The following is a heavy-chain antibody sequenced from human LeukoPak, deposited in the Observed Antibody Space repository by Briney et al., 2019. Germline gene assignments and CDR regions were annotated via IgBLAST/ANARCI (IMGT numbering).Heavy chain of an antibody. CDR2: INHSGST. CDR3: ASEARVHYDSSGYYYG. V-gene: IGHV4-34*01. J-gene: IGHJ4*02. CDR1: GGSFSGYY. D-gene: IGHD3-22*01. Sequence: SETLSLTCAVYGGSFSGYYWSWIRQPPGKGLDWIGEINHSGSTNYNPSLKSRVPISVDTSKNQFSLKLSSVTAADTAVYYCASEARVHYDSSGYYYGWGQGTLVTVSS.